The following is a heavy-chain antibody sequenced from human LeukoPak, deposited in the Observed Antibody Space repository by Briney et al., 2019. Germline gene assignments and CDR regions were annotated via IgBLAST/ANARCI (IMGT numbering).Heavy chain of an antibody. CDR3: TRQGLGYCGSTSCYGVDY. CDR2: INTNTGYP. CDR1: GYTFTSCA. V-gene: IGHV7-4-1*02. J-gene: IGHJ4*02. D-gene: IGHD2-2*01. Sequence: ASVKVSCKASGYTFTSCAMNWVRQAPGQGLEWMGWINTNTGYPTYAQGFTGRFVFSLDTSVSTAYLQISSLKAEDTAVYYCTRQGLGYCGSTSCYGVDYWGQGTLVTVSS.